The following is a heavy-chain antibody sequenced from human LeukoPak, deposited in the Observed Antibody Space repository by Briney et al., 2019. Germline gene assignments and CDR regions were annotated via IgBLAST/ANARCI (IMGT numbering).Heavy chain of an antibody. CDR3: ARGNRWYYYGSGSYTHAEYFQH. CDR1: GYTSTSSG. D-gene: IGHD3-10*01. V-gene: IGHV1-18*01. CDR2: ISTDNGNT. Sequence: AAVKVSCKASGYTSTSSGSSCVRQTPGQRVEWMGRISTDNGNTNYAQKLGGRVNKTTDTSTSTVYMELRSLRSDDTAVYYCARGNRWYYYGSGSYTHAEYFQHWGQGTLVTVSS. J-gene: IGHJ1*01.